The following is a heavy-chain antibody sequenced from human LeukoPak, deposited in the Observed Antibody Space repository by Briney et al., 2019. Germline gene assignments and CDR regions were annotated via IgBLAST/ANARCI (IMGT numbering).Heavy chain of an antibody. Sequence: SETLSLTCAVYGGSFSGYYWSWIRQPPGQGLEWIGEINHSGSTNYNPSLKSRVTITVDTSKSQFSLKLSSVTAADTAVYYCARVLAAAASTWGQGTLVTVSS. D-gene: IGHD6-13*01. J-gene: IGHJ5*02. CDR2: INHSGST. V-gene: IGHV4-34*01. CDR3: ARVLAAAAST. CDR1: GGSFSGYY.